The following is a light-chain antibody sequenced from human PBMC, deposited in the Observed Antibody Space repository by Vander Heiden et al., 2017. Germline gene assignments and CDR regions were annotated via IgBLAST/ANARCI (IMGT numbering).Light chain of an antibody. Sequence: DIQITQSPSSLSASVGDRVTITCRASQGISNYLAWFQQKPGKAPKTLIYDAASWKSGVPSKCSGSGSGTDFTLTISSLQAEDVATDYCQQYNSNPRTFGQGTKVEIK. J-gene: IGKJ1*01. CDR3: QQYNSNPRT. CDR1: QGISNY. CDR2: DAA. V-gene: IGKV1-16*02.